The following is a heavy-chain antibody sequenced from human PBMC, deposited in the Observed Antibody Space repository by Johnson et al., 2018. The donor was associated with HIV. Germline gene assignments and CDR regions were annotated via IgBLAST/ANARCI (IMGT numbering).Heavy chain of an antibody. Sequence: VQLVESGGGVVRPGGSLRLSCAASGFTVSSNYMTWVRQAPGKGLEWVSVIFSGGSTYYADSVKGRFTISRDNSKNTLYLQMNSLRVEDTAVYYCARDRPHDDNGYYYVPDAFDIWGQGTMVTVSS. D-gene: IGHD3-22*01. CDR3: ARDRPHDDNGYYYVPDAFDI. J-gene: IGHJ3*02. CDR2: IFSGGST. CDR1: GFTVSSNY. V-gene: IGHV3-66*01.